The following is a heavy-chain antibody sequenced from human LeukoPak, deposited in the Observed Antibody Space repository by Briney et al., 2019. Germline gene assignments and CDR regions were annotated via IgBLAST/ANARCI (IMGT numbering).Heavy chain of an antibody. CDR2: IYYSGST. J-gene: IGHJ5*02. CDR3: ARDRGQFDP. Sequence: SETLSLTCTVSGGSISSYYWSWIRQPPGKGLEWIGYIYYSGSTNYNPSLKSRVTISVDTSKNQFSLKLSSVTAADTAVYYCARDRGQFDPWGQGTLVTVSS. CDR1: GGSISSYY. D-gene: IGHD3-10*01. V-gene: IGHV4-59*01.